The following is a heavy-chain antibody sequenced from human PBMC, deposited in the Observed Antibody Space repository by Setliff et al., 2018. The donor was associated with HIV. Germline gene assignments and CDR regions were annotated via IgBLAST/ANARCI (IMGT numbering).Heavy chain of an antibody. CDR2: IHYTGST. CDR3: APYNTRSGYYSMGWFDP. D-gene: IGHD3-3*01. J-gene: IGHJ5*02. V-gene: IGHV4-31*03. Sequence: PSETLSLTCTVSGGSISSGGYYWSWIRQHPGKGLEWIGYIHYTGSTYYNPSLKSRVTISVATSKNQFSLKLSSVTAADTAVYYCAPYNTRSGYYSMGWFDPWGQGTLVTVSS. CDR1: GGSISSGGYY.